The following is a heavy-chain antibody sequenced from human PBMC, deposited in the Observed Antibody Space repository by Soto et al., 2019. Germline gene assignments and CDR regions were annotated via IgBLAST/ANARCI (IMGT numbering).Heavy chain of an antibody. CDR2: ISAYNGNT. CDR1: GYTFTSYG. Sequence: ASVKVSCKASGYTFTSYGISWVRQAPGQGLEWMGWISAYNGNTNYAQKLQGRVTVTTDTSTSTAYMELRSLRSDDTALYYCARDRSHDSSGYFDYWGQGTLVTVSS. D-gene: IGHD3-22*01. J-gene: IGHJ4*02. CDR3: ARDRSHDSSGYFDY. V-gene: IGHV1-18*01.